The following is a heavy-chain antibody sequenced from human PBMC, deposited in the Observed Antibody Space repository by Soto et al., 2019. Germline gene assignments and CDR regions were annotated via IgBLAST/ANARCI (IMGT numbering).Heavy chain of an antibody. CDR1: VFTFSIYA. CDR2: ISGSGGST. V-gene: IGHV3-23*01. J-gene: IGHJ4*02. D-gene: IGHD2-8*01. CDR3: TKAGHQWSPGRYYFDC. Sequence: VGSLRLSCASSVFTFSIYAMGCVRYAPGKGLEWVSAISGSGGSTYFADSVKGRFTISRDSSKNTLYLYLNGLRAEDTALYYCTKAGHQWSPGRYYFDCRGQGTQVTVYS.